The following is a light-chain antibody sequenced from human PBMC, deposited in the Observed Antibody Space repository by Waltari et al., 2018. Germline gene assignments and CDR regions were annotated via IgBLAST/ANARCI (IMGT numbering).Light chain of an antibody. CDR3: QQRSNLLT. J-gene: IGKJ4*01. V-gene: IGKV3-11*01. Sequence: EVVLTPTPATLSLSPGERATFSSRASQSVNNFVGWDQQKSGQAPRLLIYDASNRAAGIPARFSGSGSGTEFTLTITSLEPEDFAIYYCQQRSNLLTFGGGTKVEIK. CDR1: QSVNNF. CDR2: DAS.